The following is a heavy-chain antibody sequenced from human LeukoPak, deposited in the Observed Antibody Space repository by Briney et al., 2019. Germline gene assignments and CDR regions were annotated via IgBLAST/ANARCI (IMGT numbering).Heavy chain of an antibody. CDR1: GFTFSNYN. J-gene: IGHJ4*02. D-gene: IGHD6-13*01. Sequence: GGSLRLSCVVSGFTFSNYNMHWVRQAPGKGLEWVSYISLSSSTIYYADSVRGRFTISRDNAKNYLSLEMNSLRAEDSAVYYCAREPPYSSTWTVFDSWGQGTVVTVSS. CDR2: ISLSSSTI. V-gene: IGHV3-48*01. CDR3: AREPPYSSTWTVFDS.